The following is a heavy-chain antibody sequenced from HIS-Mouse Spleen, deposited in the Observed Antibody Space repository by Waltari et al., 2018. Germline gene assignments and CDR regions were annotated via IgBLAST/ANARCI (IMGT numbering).Heavy chain of an antibody. V-gene: IGHV1-8*01. J-gene: IGHJ4*02. Sequence: INWVRQATGQGLEWMGWMNPNSGNTGYAQKFQGRVTMTRNTSISTAYMELSSLRSEDTAVYYCARKGTMTADYWGQGTLVTVSS. CDR2: MNPNSGNT. D-gene: IGHD3-22*01. CDR3: ARKGTMTADY.